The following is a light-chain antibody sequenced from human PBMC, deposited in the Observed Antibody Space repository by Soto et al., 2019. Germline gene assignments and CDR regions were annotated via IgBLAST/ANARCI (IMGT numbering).Light chain of an antibody. CDR1: QSVSSN. CDR2: GAS. J-gene: IGKJ2*01. Sequence: EIVMTQSPATLSVSPGERATLSCRASQSVSSNLAWYQQKPGQAPRLLIYGASTQATGFPARFSGSGSGTEFTLTISSLQSEDVAVYYCQQYNNWPPYTFGQGTKLEIK. V-gene: IGKV3-15*01. CDR3: QQYNNWPPYT.